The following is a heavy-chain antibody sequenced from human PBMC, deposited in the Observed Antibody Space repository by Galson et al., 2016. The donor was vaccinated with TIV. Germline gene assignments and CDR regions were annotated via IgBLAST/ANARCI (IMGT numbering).Heavy chain of an antibody. CDR1: GFTLSDYY. V-gene: IGHV3-11*01. CDR2: INYGGSPK. D-gene: IGHD1-26*01. CDR3: ARYSGRFYALDV. Sequence: SLRLSCAASGFTLSDYYMTWIRQAPGQGLEWLSFINYGGSPKYEADSMKGRLTTSRAIAKNSIYLDLSSLRAGDTAVYYCARYSGRFYALDVWGQGTTVTVSS. J-gene: IGHJ6*02.